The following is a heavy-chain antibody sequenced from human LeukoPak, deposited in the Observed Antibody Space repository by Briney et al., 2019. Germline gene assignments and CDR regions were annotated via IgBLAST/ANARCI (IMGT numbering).Heavy chain of an antibody. CDR2: IYASGST. J-gene: IGHJ4*02. D-gene: IGHD3-10*01. CDR3: ARQGRVSASPFGY. Sequence: SETLSLTCSVSGVSIRSYYWSWLRQPPGKGLEWIGYIYASGSTNYNPSLKSRVTISVDTSKYQFSLKLSSVTAADTAVYYCARQGRVSASPFGYWSQGTPVTVSS. CDR1: GVSIRSYY. V-gene: IGHV4-4*09.